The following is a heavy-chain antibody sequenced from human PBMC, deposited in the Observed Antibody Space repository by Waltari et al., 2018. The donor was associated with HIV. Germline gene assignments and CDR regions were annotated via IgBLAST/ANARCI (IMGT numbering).Heavy chain of an antibody. V-gene: IGHV3-33*06. J-gene: IGHJ3*02. CDR3: VKERGPFNGFDI. CDR1: GFTFRSSG. CDR2: IWSDGYNK. D-gene: IGHD2-8*01. Sequence: QVSLMDSGGRVVQPGGSLKLSCSASGFTFRSSGMHWVRQAPGKGLEWVAVIWSDGYNKFYADSVRGRFTFSRDNSKYTLSLQMNSLRAEDTALYYCVKERGPFNGFDIWGQGTMVTVSS.